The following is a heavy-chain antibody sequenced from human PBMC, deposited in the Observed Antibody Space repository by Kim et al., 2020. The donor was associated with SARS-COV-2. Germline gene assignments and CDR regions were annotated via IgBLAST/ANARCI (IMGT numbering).Heavy chain of an antibody. CDR1: GFTFSSYA. V-gene: IGHV3-30*04. Sequence: GGSLRLSCAASGFTFSSYAMHWVRQAPGKGLEWVAVISYDGSNKYYADSVKGRFTISRDNSKNTLYLQMNSLRAEDTAVYYCARDLYNWNYCADYWGQGTLVTVSS. J-gene: IGHJ4*02. CDR2: ISYDGSNK. D-gene: IGHD1-1*01. CDR3: ARDLYNWNYCADY.